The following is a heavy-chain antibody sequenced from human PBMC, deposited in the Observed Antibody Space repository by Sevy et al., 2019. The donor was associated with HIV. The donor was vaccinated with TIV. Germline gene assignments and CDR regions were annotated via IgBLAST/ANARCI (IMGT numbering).Heavy chain of an antibody. CDR3: ARDAGGYCSSTSCRGNWFDP. CDR1: GGTFSSYA. D-gene: IGHD2-2*01. V-gene: IGHV1-69*13. Sequence: ASVKVSCKASGGTFSSYAISWVRQAPGQGLEWMGGIIPIFGTANYAQKFQGRVTITADESTSTAYMELGSLRSEDTAVYYCARDAGGYCSSTSCRGNWFDPWGQGTLVTVSS. J-gene: IGHJ5*02. CDR2: IIPIFGTA.